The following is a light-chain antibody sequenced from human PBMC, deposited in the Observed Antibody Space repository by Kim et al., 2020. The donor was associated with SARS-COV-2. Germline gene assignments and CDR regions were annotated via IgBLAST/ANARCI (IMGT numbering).Light chain of an antibody. CDR1: HSVRSNY. V-gene: IGKV3-20*01. Sequence: PVERATHPCRDSHSVRSNYVAWHQQKAGQAPRLLVYGASNRATGIPDRFSGSGSGTDFTLTISRLEPEDFAVYYCQQYVDSPPMYTFGQGTKLEI. J-gene: IGKJ2*01. CDR2: GAS. CDR3: QQYVDSPPMYT.